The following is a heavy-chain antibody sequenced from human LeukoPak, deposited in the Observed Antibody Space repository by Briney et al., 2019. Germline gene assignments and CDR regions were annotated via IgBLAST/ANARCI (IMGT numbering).Heavy chain of an antibody. Sequence: GGSLRLSCVGSGFIFRSYAVTWVRQAPGKGLDWVSSITANGDTTYYADSVKGRFTISRDNSRNTLYLQMSSLRAEDTALYYCATFVVIVRNNYVDYWGQGALVAVSS. D-gene: IGHD2-15*01. J-gene: IGHJ4*02. CDR3: ATFVVIVRNNYVDY. CDR1: GFIFRSYA. V-gene: IGHV3-23*01. CDR2: ITANGDTT.